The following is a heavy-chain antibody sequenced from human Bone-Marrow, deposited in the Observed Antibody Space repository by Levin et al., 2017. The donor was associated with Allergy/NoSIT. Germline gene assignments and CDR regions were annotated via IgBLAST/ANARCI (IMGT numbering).Heavy chain of an antibody. Sequence: GGSLRLTCTVSGFTFSIYSINWVRQAPGKGLEWVSSISSSGSDMYYVDSVKGRFTISRDNAKNSLTLQMNSLRAEDTAVYYCARGIIGDVRVAHKEAFDIWGQGTMVSVSS. CDR1: GFTFSIYS. CDR3: ARGIIGDVRVAHKEAFDI. D-gene: IGHD2-8*02. CDR2: ISSSGSDM. V-gene: IGHV3-21*01. J-gene: IGHJ3*02.